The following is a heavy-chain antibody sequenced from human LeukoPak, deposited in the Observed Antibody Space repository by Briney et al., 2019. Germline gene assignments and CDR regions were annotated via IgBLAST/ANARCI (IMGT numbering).Heavy chain of an antibody. CDR2: IYTGGST. Sequence: GGSLRLSCAASGFTVSSNYMSWVRQAPGRGLEWVSVIYTGGSTYYADSVKGRFTISRDNSKNTLYLQMNSLRAEDTAVYYCARDLGRYDSNQGPLDAFDIWGQGTKVTVSS. D-gene: IGHD3-22*01. CDR3: ARDLGRYDSNQGPLDAFDI. V-gene: IGHV3-53*01. CDR1: GFTVSSNY. J-gene: IGHJ3*02.